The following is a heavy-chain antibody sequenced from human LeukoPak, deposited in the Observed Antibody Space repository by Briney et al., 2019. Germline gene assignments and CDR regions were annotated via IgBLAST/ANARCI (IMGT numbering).Heavy chain of an antibody. D-gene: IGHD1-26*01. CDR3: ARDGGRLGASFN. CDR2: IYHSGST. V-gene: IGHV4-38-2*02. CDR1: GYSISSGYY. J-gene: IGHJ4*02. Sequence: PLETLSLTCTVSGYSISSGYYWGWIRQPPGKGLEWIGSIYHSGSTYYNPSLKSRVTISVDTSKNQFSLKLSSVTAADTAVYYCARDGGRLGASFNWGQGTLVTVSS.